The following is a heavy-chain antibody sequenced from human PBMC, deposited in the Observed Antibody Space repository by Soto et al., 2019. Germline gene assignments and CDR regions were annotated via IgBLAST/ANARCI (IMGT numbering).Heavy chain of an antibody. CDR1: GGTFSSYA. CDR2: IIPIFGTA. D-gene: IGHD2-2*01. V-gene: IGHV1-69*01. CDR3: ARDRYCSSTSCYAAAEYGMDV. J-gene: IGHJ6*02. Sequence: VQLVQSGAEVKKPGSSVKVSCKASGGTFSSYAISWVRQAPGQGLEWMGGIIPIFGTANYAQKFQGRVTITADESTSTAYMGLSSLRSEDTAVYYCARDRYCSSTSCYAAAEYGMDVWGQGTTVTVSS.